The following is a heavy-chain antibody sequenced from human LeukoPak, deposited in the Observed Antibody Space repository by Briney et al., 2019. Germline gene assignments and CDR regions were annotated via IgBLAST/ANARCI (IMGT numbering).Heavy chain of an antibody. CDR3: AKSGYDILTGYYNNYGMDV. Sequence: GGSLRLSCAASGFTFSSYWMSWVRQAPGKGLEWVANIKQDGSEKYYVDSVKGRFTISRDNAKNSLYLQMNSLRAEDTAVYYCAKSGYDILTGYYNNYGMDVWGQGTTVTVSS. CDR2: IKQDGSEK. V-gene: IGHV3-7*03. CDR1: GFTFSSYW. D-gene: IGHD3-9*01. J-gene: IGHJ6*02.